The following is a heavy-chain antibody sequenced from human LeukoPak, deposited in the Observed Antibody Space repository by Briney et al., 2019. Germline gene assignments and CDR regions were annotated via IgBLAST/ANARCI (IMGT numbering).Heavy chain of an antibody. Sequence: SETLSLTCTVSGGSINSYYWSWIRQPPGKGLEWIGYIYYSGSTNYNPSLKSRVTISVDTSKNQFSLKLSSVTAADTAVYYCARDRSEGYYFDYWGQGTLVTVSS. CDR2: IYYSGST. V-gene: IGHV4-59*01. J-gene: IGHJ4*02. CDR1: GGSINSYY. CDR3: ARDRSEGYYFDY.